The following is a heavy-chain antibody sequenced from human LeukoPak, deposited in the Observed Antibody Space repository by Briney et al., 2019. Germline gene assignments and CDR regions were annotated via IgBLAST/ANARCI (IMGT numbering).Heavy chain of an antibody. D-gene: IGHD2-15*01. Sequence: SVKVSCKASGGTFSSYAISWVRQAPGQGLEWMGRIIPILGIANYAQKFQGRVTITADKSTSTAYMGLSSLRSEDTAVYYCARFCSGGSCYSDDYDYWGQGTLVTVSS. CDR2: IIPILGIA. CDR3: ARFCSGGSCYSDDYDY. CDR1: GGTFSSYA. V-gene: IGHV1-69*04. J-gene: IGHJ4*02.